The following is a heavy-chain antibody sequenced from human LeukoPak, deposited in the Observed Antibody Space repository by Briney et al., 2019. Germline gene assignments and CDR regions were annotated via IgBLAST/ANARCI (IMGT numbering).Heavy chain of an antibody. CDR3: AKGGVYGDYYFDY. D-gene: IGHD4-17*01. Sequence: GGSLRLSCAASGFTFSIYAMSWVRQAPGKGLEWVSVISGSGGDTYYADSVKGRFTISGDNSKNTVYLQMNSLRAEDTALYYCAKGGVYGDYYFDYWGQGTLVTVSS. CDR2: ISGSGGDT. J-gene: IGHJ4*02. V-gene: IGHV3-23*01. CDR1: GFTFSIYA.